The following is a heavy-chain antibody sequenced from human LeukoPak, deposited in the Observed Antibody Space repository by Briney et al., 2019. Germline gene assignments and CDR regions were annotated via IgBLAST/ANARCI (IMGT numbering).Heavy chain of an antibody. V-gene: IGHV4-39*01. CDR1: GGSISSSSYY. J-gene: IGHJ4*02. CDR3: ASYSSGWFFDY. CDR2: IYYSGST. D-gene: IGHD6-19*01. Sequence: SETLSLTCTVSGGSISSSSYYWGWIRQPPGKGLEWIGSIYYSGSTYYNPSLKSRVTISVDTSKNQFSLKLSSVTAADTAVYYCASYSSGWFFDYWGQGTLVTVSS.